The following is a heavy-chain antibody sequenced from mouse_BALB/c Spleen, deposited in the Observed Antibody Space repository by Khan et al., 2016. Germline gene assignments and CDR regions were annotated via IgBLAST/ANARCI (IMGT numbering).Heavy chain of an antibody. V-gene: IGHV9-3*02. CDR1: EYTFTNYA. CDR3: ARTRDYGYYAMDN. D-gene: IGHD2-13*01. CDR2: INTNTGAP. J-gene: IGHJ4*01. Sequence: QIQLVQSGPELKKPGETDKISCKASEYTFTNYAMNWPKQAPGKGLKWMSWINTNTGAPTNPEELTGRFAFSLEASASTAYLQINNLKNEDSATYFCARTRDYGYYAMDNWGQGSSFTVSS.